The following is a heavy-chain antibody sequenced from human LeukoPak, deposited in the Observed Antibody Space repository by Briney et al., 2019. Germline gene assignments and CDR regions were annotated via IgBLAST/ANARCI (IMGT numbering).Heavy chain of an antibody. CDR2: INPYSGGT. D-gene: IGHD2-2*01. J-gene: IGHJ4*02. CDR3: VRDRTKYCSSTSCPLDY. CDR1: GYSFTGYY. Sequence: APVKVSCKASGYSFTGYYMHWVRPAPVQGLEWMGWINPYSGGTNYAQKFQGRVTMTRDTSISTAYMELSRLRSDDTAVYYCVRDRTKYCSSTSCPLDYWGQGTLVTVSS. V-gene: IGHV1-2*02.